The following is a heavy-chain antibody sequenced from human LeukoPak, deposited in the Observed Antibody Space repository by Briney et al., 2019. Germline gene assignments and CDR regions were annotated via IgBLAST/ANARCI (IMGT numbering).Heavy chain of an antibody. J-gene: IGHJ4*02. CDR3: TTEQVITGSLDY. D-gene: IGHD1-20*01. CDR1: GFTFSNAW. V-gene: IGHV3-15*01. CDR2: IKSKTDGGTT. Sequence: GGSLRLSCAASGFTFSNAWTSWVRQAPGKGLEWVGRIKSKTDGGTTDYAAPVKGRFTISRDDSKNTLYLQMNSLKTEDTAVYYCTTEQVITGSLDYWGQGTLVTVSS.